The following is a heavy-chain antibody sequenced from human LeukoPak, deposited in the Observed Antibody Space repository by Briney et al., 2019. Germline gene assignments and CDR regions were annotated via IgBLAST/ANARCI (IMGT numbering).Heavy chain of an antibody. J-gene: IGHJ5*02. CDR3: ARKRSGELGFDP. V-gene: IGHV1-69*05. Sequence: SVKVSCKASGGTFSSYAISWVRQAPGQGLEWMGGIIPIFGTANYAQKFQGRVTITRNTSISTAYMELSSLRSEDTAVYYCARKRSGELGFDPWGQGTLVTVSS. CDR1: GGTFSSYA. D-gene: IGHD3-10*01. CDR2: IIPIFGTA.